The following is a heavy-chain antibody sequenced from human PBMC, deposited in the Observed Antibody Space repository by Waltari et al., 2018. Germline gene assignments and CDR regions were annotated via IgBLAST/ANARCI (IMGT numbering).Heavy chain of an antibody. D-gene: IGHD1-26*01. CDR2: IYTSGGT. CDR3: ARAFYSGSFQADWFDP. J-gene: IGHJ5*02. V-gene: IGHV4-4*07. CDR1: GGSISSYY. Sequence: QVQLQESGPGLVKPSETLSLTCTVSGGSISSYYWSWIRQPAGKGLEWIGRIYTSGGTNYNPSLKSRVTMSVDTSKNQFSLKLSSVTAADTAVYYCARAFYSGSFQADWFDPWGQGTLVTVSS.